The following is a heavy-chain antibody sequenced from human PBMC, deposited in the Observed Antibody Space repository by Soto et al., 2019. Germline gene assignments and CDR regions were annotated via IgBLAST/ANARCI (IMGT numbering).Heavy chain of an antibody. J-gene: IGHJ4*02. D-gene: IGHD3-16*01. V-gene: IGHV3-15*07. CDR3: SADLPDWGAYAFDY. CDR1: GFTFNGAW. Sequence: EVQLVESGGGLVEPGGSLRLSCAASGFTFNGAWMNWVRQGPGKGLEWVGRVKSKVDGETIDYAAPVKGRFTISRDDSRNMVYLQMNSLSTEDTAMYYCSADLPDWGAYAFDYWRQGALVTVSS. CDR2: VKSKVDGETI.